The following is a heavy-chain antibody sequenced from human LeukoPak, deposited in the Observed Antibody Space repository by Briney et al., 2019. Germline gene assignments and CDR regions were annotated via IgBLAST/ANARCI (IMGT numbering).Heavy chain of an antibody. J-gene: IGHJ6*04. CDR3: ARDGGYCSGGSCYSASGYYYGMDV. V-gene: IGHV1-2*04. CDR2: INPNSGGT. D-gene: IGHD2-15*01. Sequence: ASVKVSCKASGYSFTAYYMHWVRQAPGQGLEWMGWINPNSGGTNYAQKVQGWVTMTRDTSISTAYMELSRLRSDDTAMYYCARDGGYCSGGSCYSASGYYYGMDVWGKGTTVTVSS. CDR1: GYSFTAYY.